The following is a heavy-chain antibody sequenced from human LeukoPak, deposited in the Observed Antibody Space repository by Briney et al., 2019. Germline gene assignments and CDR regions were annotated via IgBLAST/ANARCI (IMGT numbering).Heavy chain of an antibody. CDR1: GFTFSNYD. CDR2: ISDSGGST. J-gene: IGHJ5*02. V-gene: IGHV3-23*01. Sequence: GGSLTLFCAASGFTFSNYDMSWPRQARGKGLEWVSSISDSGGSTYYADSVKGRFTISRDNSKNTLYPQMTNLRAADTAVYYCAKDLSRAVAADWFDPWDQGSLVTVSS. D-gene: IGHD6-19*01. CDR3: AKDLSRAVAADWFDP.